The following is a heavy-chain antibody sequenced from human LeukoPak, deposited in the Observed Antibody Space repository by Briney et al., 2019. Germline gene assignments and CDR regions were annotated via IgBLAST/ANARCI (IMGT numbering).Heavy chain of an antibody. CDR3: TTTTVVTGGDY. CDR2: IRSKANSYAT. Sequence: GGSLRLSCAASGFTFSGSAMHWVRQASGKGLEWVGRIRSKANSYATAYAASVKGRFTISRDDSKNTAYLQMNSLKTEDTALYYCTTTTVVTGGDYWGQGTLVTVSS. D-gene: IGHD4-23*01. CDR1: GFTFSGSA. V-gene: IGHV3-73*01. J-gene: IGHJ4*02.